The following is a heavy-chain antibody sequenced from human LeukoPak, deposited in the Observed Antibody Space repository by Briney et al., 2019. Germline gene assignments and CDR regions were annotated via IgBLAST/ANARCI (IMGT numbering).Heavy chain of an antibody. CDR3: ARVARYCSSTSCYRYYYYMDV. CDR2: ISSSSSYI. Sequence: GGSLRLSCAASGFTFSSYSMNWVRQAPGKGLEWVSSISSSSSYIYYADSVKGRFNISRDNAKNSLYLQMKSLRAEDTAVYYCARVARYCSSTSCYRYYYYMDVWGKGTTVTVSS. D-gene: IGHD2-2*01. V-gene: IGHV3-21*01. CDR1: GFTFSSYS. J-gene: IGHJ6*03.